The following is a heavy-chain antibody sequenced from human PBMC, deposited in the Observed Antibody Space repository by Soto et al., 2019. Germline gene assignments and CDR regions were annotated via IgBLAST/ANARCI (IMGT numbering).Heavy chain of an antibody. CDR2: VSGSGSST. CDR1: GFTFSTYA. D-gene: IGHD3-3*01. J-gene: IGHJ4*02. Sequence: EVQLLESGGTLVQPGGSLRLSCAASGFTFSTYAMSWVRHAPGKGLEWVSAVSGSGSSTYYADSVKGRFTISRDNSKNTLYLQLYSMRADDTAVYYWAKLPHYDFCSGYNYCLDYWGQGTLVPVT. V-gene: IGHV3-23*01. CDR3: AKLPHYDFCSGYNYCLDY.